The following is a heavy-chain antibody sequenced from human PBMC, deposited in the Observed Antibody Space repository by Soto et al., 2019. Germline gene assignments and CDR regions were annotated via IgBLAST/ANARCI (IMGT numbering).Heavy chain of an antibody. CDR2: IYYSGST. V-gene: IGHV4-30-4*01. CDR1: GGSISSGDYY. CDR3: ARDLRAARSYVPWFDP. D-gene: IGHD2-15*01. Sequence: PSETLSLTCTVSGGSISSGDYYWSWIRQPPGKGLEWIGYIYYSGSTYYNPSLKSRVTISVDTSKNQFSLKLSSVTAADTAVYYCARDLRAARSYVPWFDPWGQGTLVTVSS. J-gene: IGHJ5*02.